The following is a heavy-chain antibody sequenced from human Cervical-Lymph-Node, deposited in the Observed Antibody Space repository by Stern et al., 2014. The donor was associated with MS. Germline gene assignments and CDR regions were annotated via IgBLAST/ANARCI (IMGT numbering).Heavy chain of an antibody. J-gene: IGHJ4*02. CDR2: ISSSGSNI. CDR3: AREVADNGYFDY. Sequence: EMQLVESGGGLVKPGGSLRLSCAASGFPFSSYTMNWVRQAPGKGLEWVSSISSSGSNIYYTDSLKGRFTISRDNAKNSLSLQMNSLRGDDTGVYYCAREVADNGYFDYWGQGTLVTVSS. V-gene: IGHV3-21*01. CDR1: GFPFSSYT. D-gene: IGHD4-17*01.